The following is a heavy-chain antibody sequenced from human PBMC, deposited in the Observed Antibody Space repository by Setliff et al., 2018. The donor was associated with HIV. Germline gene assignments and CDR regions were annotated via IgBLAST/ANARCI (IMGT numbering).Heavy chain of an antibody. J-gene: IGHJ4*02. CDR1: GYTFISYG. V-gene: IGHV1-18*01. Sequence: ASVKVSCKASGYTFISYGVSWVRQAPGQGLEWMGWISVKNGNTNYAQKLQGRVTMTTDTSTSTAYMELRSLGSDDTAVYYCARIVALNGYPSDYWGQGTLVTVSS. D-gene: IGHD2-8*01. CDR2: ISVKNGNT. CDR3: ARIVALNGYPSDY.